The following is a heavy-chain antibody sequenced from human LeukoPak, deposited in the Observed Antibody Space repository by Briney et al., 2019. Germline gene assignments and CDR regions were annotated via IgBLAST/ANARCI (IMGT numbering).Heavy chain of an antibody. Sequence: ASVKVSCKASGYTFTSYGISWVRQAPGQGLEWMGWISAYNGNTNYAQKLQGRVTMTTDTSTSTAYMELRSLRSDDTAVYYCAREGRQSGYSGGWVAFDIWGQGTMITVSS. CDR2: ISAYNGNT. CDR1: GYTFTSYG. CDR3: AREGRQSGYSGGWVAFDI. D-gene: IGHD6-19*01. V-gene: IGHV1-18*01. J-gene: IGHJ3*02.